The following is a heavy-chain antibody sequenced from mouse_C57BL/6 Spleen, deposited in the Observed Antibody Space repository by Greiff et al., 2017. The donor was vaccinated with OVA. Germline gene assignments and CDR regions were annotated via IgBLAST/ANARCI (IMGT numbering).Heavy chain of an antibody. CDR2: IDPNSGGT. J-gene: IGHJ3*01. CDR3: AREENIYDYEEAWFAY. CDR1: GYTFTSYW. Sequence: QVQLQQPGAELVKPGASVKLSCKASGYTFTSYWMHWVKQRPGRGLEWIGRIDPNSGGTKYNEKFKSKATLTVDKPSSTAYMQLSSLTSEDSAVYYCAREENIYDYEEAWFAYWGQGTLVTVSA. D-gene: IGHD2-4*01. V-gene: IGHV1-72*01.